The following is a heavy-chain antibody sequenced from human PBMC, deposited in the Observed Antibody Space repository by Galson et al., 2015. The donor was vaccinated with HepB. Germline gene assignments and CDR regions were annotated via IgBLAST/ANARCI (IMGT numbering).Heavy chain of an antibody. CDR1: GFTFSSYA. CDR2: ISYDGSNK. Sequence: SLRLSCAASGFTFSSYAMHWVRQAPGKGLEWVAVISYDGSNKYYADSVKGRFTISRDNSKNTLYLQMNSLRAEDTAVYYCARDHREGQQLVPNYFDYWGQGTLVTVSS. D-gene: IGHD6-13*01. CDR3: ARDHREGQQLVPNYFDY. J-gene: IGHJ4*02. V-gene: IGHV3-30*04.